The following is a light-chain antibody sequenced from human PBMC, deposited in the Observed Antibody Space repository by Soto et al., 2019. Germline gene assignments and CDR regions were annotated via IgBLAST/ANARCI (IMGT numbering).Light chain of an antibody. J-gene: IGKJ2*01. CDR1: QSVSSSY. CDR2: GAS. CDR3: QQYGSSPHTAQYT. V-gene: IGKV3-20*01. Sequence: EIVLTQSPGTLSLSPGERATLSCRASQSVSSSYLAWYQQKPGQAPRLLIYGASSRATGIPDRFSGSGSGTDFTLTISRLEPEDFAVYYCQQYGSSPHTAQYTFGQRTKLEIK.